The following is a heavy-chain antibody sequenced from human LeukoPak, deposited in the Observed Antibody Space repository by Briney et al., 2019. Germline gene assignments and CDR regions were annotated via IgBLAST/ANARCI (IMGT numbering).Heavy chain of an antibody. CDR1: GFTFDDYA. V-gene: IGHV3-30*18. Sequence: PGGSLRLSCAASGFTFDDYAMHWVRQAPGKGLEWVAVISYDGSNKYYADSVKGRFTISRDNSKNTLYLQMNSLRAEDTAVYYCAKARPYYYDSSGPSAFDYWGQGTLVTVSS. D-gene: IGHD3-22*01. CDR3: AKARPYYYDSSGPSAFDY. J-gene: IGHJ4*02. CDR2: ISYDGSNK.